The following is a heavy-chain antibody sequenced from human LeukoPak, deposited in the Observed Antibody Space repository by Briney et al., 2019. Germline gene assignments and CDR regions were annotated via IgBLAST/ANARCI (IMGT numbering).Heavy chain of an antibody. D-gene: IGHD3-10*02. CDR3: AELGITMIGGV. Sequence: SETLSLTCAVSGGSLSGYYWTWIRQPPGKGLEWIGEINHSGSTNYNPSLKSRVTISVDTSKNQFSLKLSSVTAADTAVYYCAELGITMIGGVWGKGTTVTISS. V-gene: IGHV4-34*01. CDR1: GGSLSGYY. CDR2: INHSGST. J-gene: IGHJ6*04.